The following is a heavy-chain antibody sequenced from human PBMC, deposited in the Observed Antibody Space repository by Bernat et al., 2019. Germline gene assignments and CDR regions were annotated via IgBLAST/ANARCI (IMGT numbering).Heavy chain of an antibody. J-gene: IGHJ4*02. CDR1: GFTFSSYW. CDR3: ARAQTGYLDY. D-gene: IGHD3-9*01. Sequence: EVQLVESGGGLVQPGGSLRLSCSASGFTFSSYWMHWVRQGPGKGLVWVSRINSDVSSTSYAASVKGRFTISRDNAKNTLYLQMNSLRAEDTAVYYCARAQTGYLDYWGQGTLVTVSS. V-gene: IGHV3-74*01. CDR2: INSDVSST.